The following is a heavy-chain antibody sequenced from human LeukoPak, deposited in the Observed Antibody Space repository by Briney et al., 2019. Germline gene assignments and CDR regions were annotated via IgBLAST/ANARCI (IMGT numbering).Heavy chain of an antibody. Sequence: SETLSLTCAVYGGSFSGYYWSWIRQPPGKGLEWIGEINHSGSTNYNPSLKSRVTISVDTSKNQFSLKLSSVTAADTAVYYCARRVVVTSGDAFDIWGQGTMVTVSS. J-gene: IGHJ3*02. V-gene: IGHV4-34*01. CDR1: GGSFSGYY. CDR2: INHSGST. CDR3: ARRVVVTSGDAFDI. D-gene: IGHD3-22*01.